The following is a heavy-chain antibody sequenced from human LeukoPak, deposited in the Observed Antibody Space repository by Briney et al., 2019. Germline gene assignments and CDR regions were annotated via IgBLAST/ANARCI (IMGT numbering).Heavy chain of an antibody. D-gene: IGHD6-13*01. CDR1: GFTFSSYA. CDR3: ARVRYSSPPGAFDI. V-gene: IGHV3-30*04. CDR2: ISYDGSNK. J-gene: IGHJ3*02. Sequence: GGSLRLSCAASGFTFSSYAMHWVRQAPGKGLEWVAVISYDGSNKYYADSVKGRFTISRDNSKNTLYLQMNSLRAEDTAVYYCARVRYSSPPGAFDIWGQGTMVTVSS.